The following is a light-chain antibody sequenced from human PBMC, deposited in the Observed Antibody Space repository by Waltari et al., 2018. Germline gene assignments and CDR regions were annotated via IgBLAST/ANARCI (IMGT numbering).Light chain of an antibody. CDR1: QSIGRS. Sequence: EIMLTQSPGTLSLSPGERATLSCRTSQSIGRSLAWYQQKPGQAPRLLIYGASSRATDIPDRFRGSGSGTDFSLTINTLEPEDCALYYCQHYVRLPVTFGQGTKVEIK. CDR3: QHYVRLPVT. V-gene: IGKV3-20*01. J-gene: IGKJ1*01. CDR2: GAS.